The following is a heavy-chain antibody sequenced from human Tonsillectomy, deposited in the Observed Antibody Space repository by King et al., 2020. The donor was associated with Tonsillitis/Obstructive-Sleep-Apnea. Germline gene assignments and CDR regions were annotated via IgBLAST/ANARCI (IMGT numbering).Heavy chain of an antibody. Sequence: VQLVESGGGLVKPGGSLRLPCAASGFTFSNAWMTWVRQAPGKGLEWVGRIKSKTDGGTTDYAAPVKGRFTISRDDSKNTLYLQMNSLKTEDTAVYYCTTRYYDSSGYYWNYWGQGTLVTVSS. V-gene: IGHV3-15*01. J-gene: IGHJ4*02. CDR2: IKSKTDGGTT. CDR3: TTRYYDSSGYYWNY. D-gene: IGHD3-22*01. CDR1: GFTFSNAW.